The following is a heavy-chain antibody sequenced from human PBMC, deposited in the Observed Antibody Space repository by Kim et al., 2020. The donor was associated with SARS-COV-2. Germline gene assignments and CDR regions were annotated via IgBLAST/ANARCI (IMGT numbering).Heavy chain of an antibody. V-gene: IGHV3-30*18. CDR3: AKESGSGSYYAWTYYYYGMDV. Sequence: GGSLRLSCAASGFTFSSYGMHWVRQAPGKGLEWVAVISYDGSNKYYADSVKGRFTISRDNSKNTLYRQMNSLRAEDTAVYYCAKESGSGSYYAWTYYYYGMDVWGQGTTVTVSS. CDR2: ISYDGSNK. J-gene: IGHJ6*02. CDR1: GFTFSSYG. D-gene: IGHD3-10*01.